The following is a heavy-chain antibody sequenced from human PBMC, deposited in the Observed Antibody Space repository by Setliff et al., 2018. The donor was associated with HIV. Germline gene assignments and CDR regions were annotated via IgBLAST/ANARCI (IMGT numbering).Heavy chain of an antibody. J-gene: IGHJ3*01. CDR3: ARTGYAFDV. CDR1: GGSMNANH. V-gene: IGHV4-59*08. Sequence: PSETLSLTCTVSGGSMNANHWSWIRQSPGKGPEWIAYIHVSGSTYFNPSLSSRVTISIDTSNNQFPLRLSSVTAADTAVYYCARTGYAFDVWGLGTTVTVSS. CDR2: IHVSGST.